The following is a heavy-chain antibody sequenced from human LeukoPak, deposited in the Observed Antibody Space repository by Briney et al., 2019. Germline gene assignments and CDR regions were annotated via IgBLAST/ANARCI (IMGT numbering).Heavy chain of an antibody. V-gene: IGHV4-38-2*01. CDR1: GYSINSGYY. J-gene: IGHJ2*01. CDR3: ARLVRGVGYWYFDL. CDR2: IHHSGST. Sequence: KPSETLSLTCAVSGYSINSGYYWGWIRQPPGKGLEWIASIHHSGSTHYNPSLKSRVTISVDTSKNQFSLKLSSVTAADTAVYYCARLVRGVGYWYFDLWGRGTLVTVSS. D-gene: IGHD3-10*01.